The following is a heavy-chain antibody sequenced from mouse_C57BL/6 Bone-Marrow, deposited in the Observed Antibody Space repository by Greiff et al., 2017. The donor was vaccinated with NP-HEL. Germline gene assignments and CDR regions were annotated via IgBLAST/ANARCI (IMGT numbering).Heavy chain of an antibody. V-gene: IGHV1-64*01. CDR3: ARIHYYYGSSGDY. CDR1: GYTFTSYW. Sequence: QVQLQQPGAELVKPGASVKLSCKASGYTFTSYWMHWVKQRPGQGLEWIGMIHPNSGSTNYNEKFKSKATLTVDKSSSTAYMQLSSLTSEDSAVYYCARIHYYYGSSGDYWGKGTTLTVSS. D-gene: IGHD1-1*01. J-gene: IGHJ2*01. CDR2: IHPNSGST.